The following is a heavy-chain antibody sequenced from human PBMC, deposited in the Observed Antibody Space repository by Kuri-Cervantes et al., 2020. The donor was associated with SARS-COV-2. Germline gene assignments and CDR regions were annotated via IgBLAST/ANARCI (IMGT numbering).Heavy chain of an antibody. Sequence: GESLKISCAASGFTFSSYSMNWVRQAPGKGLEWVAFIRYDGSNKYYADSVKGQFTISRDNSKNTLYLQMNSLRAEDTAVYYCAKDQVPAAIGDAFDIWGQGTMVTVSS. CDR2: IRYDGSNK. CDR1: GFTFSSYS. J-gene: IGHJ3*02. CDR3: AKDQVPAAIGDAFDI. V-gene: IGHV3-30*02. D-gene: IGHD2-2*02.